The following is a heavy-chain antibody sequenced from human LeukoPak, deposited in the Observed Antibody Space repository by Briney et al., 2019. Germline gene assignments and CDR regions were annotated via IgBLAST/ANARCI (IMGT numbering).Heavy chain of an antibody. CDR1: GFTFSNYY. Sequence: PGGSLRLSCAASGFTFSNYYMSWIRQPPGKGLEWIGTIDYSGSTYYSPSLKSRATISIDTSKNQFSLKLRSLTAADTAVYYCAREYTLYRSGWFLDYWGQGTVVTVSS. CDR3: AREYTLYRSGWFLDY. J-gene: IGHJ4*02. D-gene: IGHD6-19*01. V-gene: IGHV4-59*12. CDR2: IDYSGST.